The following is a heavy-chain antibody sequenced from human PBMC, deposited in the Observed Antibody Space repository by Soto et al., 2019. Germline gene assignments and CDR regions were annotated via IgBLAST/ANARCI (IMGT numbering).Heavy chain of an antibody. D-gene: IGHD3-22*01. Sequence: GGSLRLSCAASGFTFSDYYMSWIRQAPGKGLEWVSYISSSGSTIYYADSVKGRFTISVDTSKNHFSLWLSSVTAADTAVYYCATIVDSDNSGYPDFFDYWGQGTQVTVSS. CDR1: GFTFSDYY. J-gene: IGHJ4*02. CDR2: ISSSGSTI. V-gene: IGHV3-11*01. CDR3: ATIVDSDNSGYPDFFDY.